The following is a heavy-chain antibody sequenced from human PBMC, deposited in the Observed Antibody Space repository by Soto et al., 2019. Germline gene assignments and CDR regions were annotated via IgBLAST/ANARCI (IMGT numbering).Heavy chain of an antibody. CDR1: GGSFSGYY. V-gene: IGHV4-34*01. CDR2: INHRGST. J-gene: IGHJ4*02. Sequence: QVQLQQWGAGLLKPSETMSLTCGVYGGSFSGYYWSWIRQSQEKGLEWIGDINHRGSTNYNPSLKSRVTISLDTSKIQFSLKLISVTAADTAVYYCARGRITVTTHFDDWGQGNLVTVSS. CDR3: ARGRITVTTHFDD. D-gene: IGHD4-17*01.